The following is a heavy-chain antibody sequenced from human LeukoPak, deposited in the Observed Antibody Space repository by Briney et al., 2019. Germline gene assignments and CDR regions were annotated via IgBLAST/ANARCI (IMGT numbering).Heavy chain of an antibody. D-gene: IGHD6-6*01. CDR1: GFTFSSYA. J-gene: IGHJ4*02. CDR3: ARSSIAAPYYFDY. CDR2: ISYDGSNK. Sequence: GRSLRLSCAASGFTFSSYAMHWVRQAPGKGLEWVAVISYDGSNKYYADSVKGRFTISRDNSKSTLYLQMNSLRAEDTAVYYCARSSIAAPYYFDYWGQGTLVTVSS. V-gene: IGHV3-30-3*01.